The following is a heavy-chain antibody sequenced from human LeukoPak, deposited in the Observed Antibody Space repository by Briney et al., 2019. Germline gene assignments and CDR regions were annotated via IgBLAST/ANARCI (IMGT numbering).Heavy chain of an antibody. J-gene: IGHJ4*02. Sequence: GASVKVSCKASGYIFTSYGISWVRQAPGQGLEWMGWISAYNGNTNYAQKLQGRVTMTTDTSTSTAYMELRGLRSDDTAVYYCAREFPQVGFDYWGQGTLVTVSS. CDR3: AREFPQVGFDY. V-gene: IGHV1-18*01. CDR2: ISAYNGNT. D-gene: IGHD2-2*01. CDR1: GYIFTSYG.